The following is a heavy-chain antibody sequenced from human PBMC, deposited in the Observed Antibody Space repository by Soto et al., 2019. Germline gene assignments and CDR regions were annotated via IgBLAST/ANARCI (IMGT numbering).Heavy chain of an antibody. CDR3: ARGQEGVVATH. CDR2: VKDGGHT. CDR1: GGSLCGYY. V-gene: IGHV4-34*01. D-gene: IGHD5-12*01. Sequence: QVQLQQWGAGLLKPSETLSLNCAVTGGSLCGYYWSWIRQPPGKGLEWIGEVKDGGHTNYSPSLRGRVTISSDTSNNQFSLRLNSVTAADTGVYYCARGQEGVVATHWDQGSLVTVSS. J-gene: IGHJ4*02.